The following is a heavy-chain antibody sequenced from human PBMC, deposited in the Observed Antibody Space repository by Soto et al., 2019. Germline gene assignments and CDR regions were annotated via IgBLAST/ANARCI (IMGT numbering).Heavy chain of an antibody. V-gene: IGHV3-21*01. CDR2: ISSSSSCI. D-gene: IGHD3-22*01. CDR3: ARVGAPYYYDSSGYYH. CDR1: GFTFSSYT. Sequence: GGSLRLSCAASGFTFSSYTMNWVRQAPGKGLEWVSAISSSSSCIYYADSVKGRFTISRDNAKNTLYLQMNSLRAEDTAVYYCARVGAPYYYDSSGYYHWGQGTLVTVSS. J-gene: IGHJ5*02.